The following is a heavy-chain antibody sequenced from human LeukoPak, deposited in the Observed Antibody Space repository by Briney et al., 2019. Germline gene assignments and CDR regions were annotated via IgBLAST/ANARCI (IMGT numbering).Heavy chain of an antibody. CDR1: GFTFSSHA. CDR3: ARDYYGSGFFFDY. Sequence: GGSLRLSCAGSGFTFSSHAMSWVRQTPGKGLEWISLISGSGGSPYYADSVLGRFTISRDNSRNTLYLQMNSLRAEDTAVYYCARDYYGSGFFFDYWGQGTLVTVSS. D-gene: IGHD3-10*01. J-gene: IGHJ4*02. CDR2: ISGSGGSP. V-gene: IGHV3-23*01.